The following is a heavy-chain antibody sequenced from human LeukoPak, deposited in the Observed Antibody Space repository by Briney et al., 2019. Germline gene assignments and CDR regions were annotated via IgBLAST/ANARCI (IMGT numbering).Heavy chain of an antibody. CDR2: INEDGSDQ. V-gene: IGHV3-7*01. CDR1: EFTFSRYW. Sequence: GGSLRLSCAASEFTFSRYWMSWVRQPPGKGLEWVASINEDGSDQYYVDSVKGRFTISRDNAKDSLYLQMNSLRAEDTAVYHCGRYLRSTSGSIWGQGALVTVSS. J-gene: IGHJ4*02. CDR3: GRYLRSTSGSI. D-gene: IGHD1-1*01.